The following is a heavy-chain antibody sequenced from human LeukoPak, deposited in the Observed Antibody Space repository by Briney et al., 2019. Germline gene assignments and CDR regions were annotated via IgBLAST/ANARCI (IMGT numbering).Heavy chain of an antibody. CDR2: IYYSGGT. CDR1: GGSISSGGYS. J-gene: IGHJ4*02. Sequence: SETLSLTCTVSGGSISSGGYSCSWIRQPPGKGLEWIGYIYYSGGTSYNPSLKSRVTISVDTSKNQFSLKLSSVTAADTAVYYCARHRDGYSNQAFDYWGQGTLVTVSS. V-gene: IGHV4-61*08. CDR3: ARHRDGYSNQAFDY. D-gene: IGHD5-24*01.